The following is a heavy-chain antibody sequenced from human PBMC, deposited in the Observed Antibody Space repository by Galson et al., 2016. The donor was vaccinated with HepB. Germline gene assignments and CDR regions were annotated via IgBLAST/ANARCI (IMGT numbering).Heavy chain of an antibody. V-gene: IGHV4-61*01. Sequence: LTCTVSGGSVSGGTDYWSRIRQPPGKGLEWIGHMYSSGRTKYNPSLKSRVTISVDSSKNQFSLKVTSVTAADTAVYYWARGRYQKVVGYNYHYGMDVWGQGTTVTVSS. CDR2: MYSSGRT. D-gene: IGHD2-15*01. J-gene: IGHJ6*02. CDR1: GGSVSGGTDY. CDR3: ARGRYQKVVGYNYHYGMDV.